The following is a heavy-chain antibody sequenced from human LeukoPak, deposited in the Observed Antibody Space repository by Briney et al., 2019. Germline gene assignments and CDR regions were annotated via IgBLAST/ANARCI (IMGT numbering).Heavy chain of an antibody. Sequence: PGGCLGLSCAASEFTFSSYSMNWVRQAPGKGLEWVSSISSSSYIYYADSVKGRFTISRDNAKNSLYLQMNSLRAEDTAVYYCARDPTYCSSTSCYRGSWFDPWGQGTLVTVSS. D-gene: IGHD2-2*01. V-gene: IGHV3-21*01. CDR2: ISSSSYI. J-gene: IGHJ5*02. CDR1: EFTFSSYS. CDR3: ARDPTYCSSTSCYRGSWFDP.